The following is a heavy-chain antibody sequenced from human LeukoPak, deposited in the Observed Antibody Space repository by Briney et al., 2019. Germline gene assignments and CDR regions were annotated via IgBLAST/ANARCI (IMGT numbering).Heavy chain of an antibody. V-gene: IGHV1-18*04. J-gene: IGHJ4*02. D-gene: IGHD3-10*01. CDR2: ISTYNGNT. CDR1: GYTFTNYG. CDR3: ARAYYGSGGSLTHTDFDY. Sequence: ASVKVSCKASGYTFTNYGISWVRQAPGQGLEWMRWISTYNGNTNYAQKLQDRVTMTTDTSTSTAYMELRSLRSDDTAVYYCARAYYGSGGSLTHTDFDYWGQGTLVTVSS.